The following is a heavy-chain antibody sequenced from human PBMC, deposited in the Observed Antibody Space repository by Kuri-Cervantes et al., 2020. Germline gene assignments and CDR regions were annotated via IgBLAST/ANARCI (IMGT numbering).Heavy chain of an antibody. Sequence: GESLKISCAASGFSFSSYGMHWVRQAPGKGLEWVAVISYDGGNKYYADSLKGRFTISRDNSKNTLYLQMNSLRAEDTAMYYCAKGTDNYYFAMDVWGQGTTVTVSS. CDR2: ISYDGGNK. J-gene: IGHJ6*02. D-gene: IGHD3-9*01. CDR1: GFSFSSYG. CDR3: AKGTDNYYFAMDV. V-gene: IGHV3-30*18.